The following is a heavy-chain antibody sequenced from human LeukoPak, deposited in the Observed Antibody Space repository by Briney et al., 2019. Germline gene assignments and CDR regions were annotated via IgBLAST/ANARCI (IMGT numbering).Heavy chain of an antibody. J-gene: IGHJ4*02. CDR3: ARGGSSGYIL. V-gene: IGHV4-39*07. CDR2: IYYRGNT. Sequence: PSETLSLTCTVSGGSISSGIYYWAWIRQPPGKGLEWIGSIYYRGNTYYNPSLKSRVTISVDTSKNQFSLKLSSVTAADTAVYFCARGGSSGYILWGQGTLVTVSS. CDR1: GGSISSGIYY. D-gene: IGHD2-15*01.